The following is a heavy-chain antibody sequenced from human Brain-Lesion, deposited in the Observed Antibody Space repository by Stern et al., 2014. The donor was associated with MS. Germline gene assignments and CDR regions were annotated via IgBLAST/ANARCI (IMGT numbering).Heavy chain of an antibody. D-gene: IGHD3-3*01. CDR2: IYYVGRT. Sequence: MQLVESGPGLVKPSETLSLTCTVSGGSISTSTYYWGWVRQPPGKGLEWIGNIYYVGRTYYTPSLTRRVPISLAPPNNQFSLRLSSVTAADTAMYYCGVGVITMDYFDYWGQGTLVTVSS. CDR1: GGSISTSTYY. J-gene: IGHJ4*02. CDR3: GVGVITMDYFDY. V-gene: IGHV4-39*01.